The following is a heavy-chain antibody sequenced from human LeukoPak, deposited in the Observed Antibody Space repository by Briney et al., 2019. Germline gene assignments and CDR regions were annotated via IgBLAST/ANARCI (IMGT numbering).Heavy chain of an antibody. CDR2: INPSGGST. CDR1: GYTFTSYY. Sequence: ASVKVSCKASGYTFTSYYMHWVRQAPGQGLEWMGIINPSGGSTSYAQKFQGRVTMTRDMSTSTVYMELSSLRSEDTAVYYCARDLGRRCSGGSCNYYYNYMDVWGKGTTVTISS. J-gene: IGHJ6*03. D-gene: IGHD2-15*01. V-gene: IGHV1-46*01. CDR3: ARDLGRRCSGGSCNYYYNYMDV.